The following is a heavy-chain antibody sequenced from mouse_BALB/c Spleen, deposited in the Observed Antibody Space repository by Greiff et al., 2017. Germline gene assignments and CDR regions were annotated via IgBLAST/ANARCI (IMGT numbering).Heavy chain of an antibody. CDR2: ISYAGSN. CDR3: ARDDGNYFDY. Sequence: DVQLQESGPGLVKPSQSLSLTCSVTGYSITSGYYWNWIRQLPGNKLEWMGYISYAGSNNFNPSLKNRIYITRDTSKNQFFLKLTSVTTEDTATYYCARDDGNYFDYWGQGTTLTVSS. V-gene: IGHV3-6*02. J-gene: IGHJ2*01. CDR1: GYSITSGYY. D-gene: IGHD2-3*01.